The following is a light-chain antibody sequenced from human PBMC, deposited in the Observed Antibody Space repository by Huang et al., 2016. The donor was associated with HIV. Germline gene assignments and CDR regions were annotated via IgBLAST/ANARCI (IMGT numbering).Light chain of an antibody. CDR2: GAS. J-gene: IGKJ1*01. CDR3: QQYNYWPQT. V-gene: IGKV3-15*01. Sequence: EIVMTQSPATLSVSPGERATLSCRASETVVRNLAWYQQKPGQAPGLLIHGASTRATGIAASFSGSGSGTEFTITISSLQSEDVAVYYCQQYNYWPQTFGQGTKVEIK. CDR1: ETVVRN.